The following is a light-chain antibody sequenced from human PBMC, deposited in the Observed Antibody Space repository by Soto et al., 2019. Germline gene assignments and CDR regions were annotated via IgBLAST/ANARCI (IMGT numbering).Light chain of an antibody. V-gene: IGKV3-20*01. CDR3: HQYGRFPRK. CDR1: QSVRTNY. Sequence: IVLTQSPDTLSFSPGERATLSCRASQSVRTNYLAWYQQKPGQAPRLLIYGASSTATGIPDRFSGSGSGTDFTLTISRLEPEDFAVYYCHQYGRFPRKFGHVTKVEIX. CDR2: GAS. J-gene: IGKJ1*01.